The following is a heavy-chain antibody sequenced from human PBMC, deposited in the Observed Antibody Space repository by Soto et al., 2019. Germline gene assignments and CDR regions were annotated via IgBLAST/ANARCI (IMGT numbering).Heavy chain of an antibody. D-gene: IGHD2-2*01. V-gene: IGHV3-33*01. CDR3: ARDDGYCSSTSCRYNWFDP. Sequence: VGSLGLSCAASGFTFSSYGMHWVRQAPGKGLEWVAVIWYDGSNKYYADSVKGRFTISRDNSKNTLYLQMNSLRAEDTAVYYCARDDGYCSSTSCRYNWFDPWGQGTLVTVSS. J-gene: IGHJ5*02. CDR2: IWYDGSNK. CDR1: GFTFSSYG.